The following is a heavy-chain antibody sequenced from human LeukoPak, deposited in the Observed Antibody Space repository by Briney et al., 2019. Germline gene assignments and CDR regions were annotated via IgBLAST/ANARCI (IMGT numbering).Heavy chain of an antibody. Sequence: GSSVKVSCKASGGTFSSYAISWVRQAPGQGLEWMGGIIPIFGTANYAQKFQGRVTITTDESTSTAYMELSSLRSEDTAVYYCASGVVDYYDSSGYYDWFGPWGQGTLVTVSS. CDR2: IIPIFGTA. CDR3: ASGVVDYYDSSGYYDWFGP. D-gene: IGHD3-22*01. CDR1: GGTFSSYA. V-gene: IGHV1-69*05. J-gene: IGHJ5*02.